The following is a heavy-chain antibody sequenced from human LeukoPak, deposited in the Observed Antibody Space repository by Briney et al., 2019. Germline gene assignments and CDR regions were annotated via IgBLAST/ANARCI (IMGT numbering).Heavy chain of an antibody. J-gene: IGHJ4*02. CDR1: GFTFSSYA. CDR2: IYTSGST. V-gene: IGHV4-4*07. D-gene: IGHD3-10*01. Sequence: GSLRLSCAASGFTFSSYAMSWVRQAPGKGLEWIGRIYTSGSTNYNPSLKSRVTMSVDTSKNQFSLKLSSVTAADTAAYYCARALGFGEPMAFDYWGQGTLVTVSS. CDR3: ARALGFGEPMAFDY.